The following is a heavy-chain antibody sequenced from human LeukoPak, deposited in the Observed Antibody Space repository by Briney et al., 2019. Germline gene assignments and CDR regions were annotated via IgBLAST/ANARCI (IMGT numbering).Heavy chain of an antibody. CDR2: IYYGGRT. CDR3: ARGDDFWSGYYIDY. D-gene: IGHD3-3*01. V-gene: IGHV4-59*01. CDR1: AGSLTSDY. Sequence: SETLSLTCTVSAGSLTSDYWSWIRQPAGEGLEWIGYIYYGGRTNYNPSLKSRVTISVDTSKNQFSLKLSSVTAADTAVYYCARGDDFWSGYYIDYWGQGTLVTVSS. J-gene: IGHJ4*02.